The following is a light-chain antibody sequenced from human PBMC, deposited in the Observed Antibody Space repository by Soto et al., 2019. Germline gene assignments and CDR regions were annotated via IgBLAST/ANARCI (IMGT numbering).Light chain of an antibody. CDR3: CSYAGSSAWV. Sequence: QSALTQPASVSESPGQSVTISCTGARSDVGTYNLVSWYQQHPGKAPKVVIYDVIKRPSGVSDRFSGSKSGNTASLTISGLQAEDEADYYCCSYAGSSAWVFGGGTKLTVL. CDR2: DVI. V-gene: IGLV2-23*02. J-gene: IGLJ3*02. CDR1: RSDVGTYNL.